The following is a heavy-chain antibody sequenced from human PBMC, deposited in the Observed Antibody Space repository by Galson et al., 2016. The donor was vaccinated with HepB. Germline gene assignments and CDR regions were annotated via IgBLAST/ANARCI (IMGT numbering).Heavy chain of an antibody. Sequence: SLRLSCAGSGFIFNSHAMSWVRQAPGKGLELVSAISDIGANTYHADFVKGRFTISRDNSKNTMYLQMNSLRVEDPAGYYCAARYGGFLMVFDYWGQGTLVTVSS. CDR1: GFIFNSHA. J-gene: IGHJ4*02. CDR2: ISDIGANT. V-gene: IGHV3-23*01. CDR3: AARYGGFLMVFDY. D-gene: IGHD3-10*01.